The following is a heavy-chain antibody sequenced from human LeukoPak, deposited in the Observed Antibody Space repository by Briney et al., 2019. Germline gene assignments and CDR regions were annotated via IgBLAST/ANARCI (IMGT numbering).Heavy chain of an antibody. Sequence: GGSLRLSCAASGFPFSSYSMNWVRQAPGKGLEWVSSISSSSSYIYYADSVKGRFTFSRDNAKNSLYLQMNSLRAEDTAVYYCARGSGYDSYFDYWGQGTLVTVSS. J-gene: IGHJ4*02. V-gene: IGHV3-21*01. CDR1: GFPFSSYS. CDR2: ISSSSSYI. CDR3: ARGSGYDSYFDY. D-gene: IGHD5-12*01.